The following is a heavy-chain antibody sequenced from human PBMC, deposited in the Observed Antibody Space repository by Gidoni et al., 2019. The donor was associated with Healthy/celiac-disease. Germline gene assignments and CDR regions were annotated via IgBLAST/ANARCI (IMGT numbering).Heavy chain of an antibody. D-gene: IGHD2-15*01. CDR3: AKDIDRSGAVDY. CDR2: ISWDGGST. J-gene: IGHJ4*02. V-gene: IGHV3-43*01. Sequence: EVKLVESGGVVVQPGGSLRLSCAASGFTFDDYTMHWFRQAPGKGLEWVSLISWDGGSTYYADSVKGRFTISRDNSKNSLYLQMNSLRTEDTALYYCAKDIDRSGAVDYWGQGTLVTVSS. CDR1: GFTFDDYT.